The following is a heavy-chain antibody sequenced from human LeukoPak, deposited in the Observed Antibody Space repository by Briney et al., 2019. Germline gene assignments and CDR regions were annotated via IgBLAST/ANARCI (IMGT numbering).Heavy chain of an antibody. D-gene: IGHD3-3*01. CDR3: ARLVYDFWSGYYSDDAFDI. CDR1: GYTFTGYY. Sequence: ASVKVSCKASGYTFTGYYMHWVRQAPGQGPEWMGRINPNSGGTNYAQKFQGRVTMTRDTSISTAYMELSGLRSDDTAVYYCARLVYDFWSGYYSDDAFDIWGQGTMVTVSS. CDR2: INPNSGGT. V-gene: IGHV1-2*06. J-gene: IGHJ3*02.